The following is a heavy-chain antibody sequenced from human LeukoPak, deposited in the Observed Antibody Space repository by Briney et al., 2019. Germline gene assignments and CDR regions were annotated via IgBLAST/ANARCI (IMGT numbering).Heavy chain of an antibody. V-gene: IGHV4-39*01. Sequence: SETLSLTCTVSGGSISSSTYFWGWIRQPPGKGLEWIGSIYYSGSTFYNPSLKSRVTISVDTSKNRFSLKLTSVTAADTAVYYCARQGGYIISSFDSWGQGTLVTVSS. J-gene: IGHJ4*02. CDR3: ARQGGYIISSFDS. CDR2: IYYSGST. D-gene: IGHD6-6*01. CDR1: GGSISSSTYF.